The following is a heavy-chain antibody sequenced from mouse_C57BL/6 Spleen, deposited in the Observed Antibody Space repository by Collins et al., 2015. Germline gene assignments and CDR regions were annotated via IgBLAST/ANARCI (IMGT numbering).Heavy chain of an antibody. J-gene: IGHJ2*01. D-gene: IGHD1-1*01. Sequence: QVQLQQSGAELVKPGASVKISCKASGYAFSSYWMNWVKQRPGKGLEWIGQIYPGDGNTNYNGKFKGKATLTADKSSSTAYMQLSSLTSEDSAVYFCAGGYYGSSYDYWGQGTTLTVSS. CDR3: AGGYYGSSYDY. CDR1: GYAFSSYW. V-gene: IGHV1-80*01. CDR2: IYPGDGNT.